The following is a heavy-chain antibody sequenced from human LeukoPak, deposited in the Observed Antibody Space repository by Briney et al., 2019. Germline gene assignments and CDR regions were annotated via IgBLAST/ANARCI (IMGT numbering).Heavy chain of an antibody. CDR3: ASKTGYSSGWYGYY. CDR2: IIPIFGTA. Sequence: SVKVSCKASGGTFSSYAISWVRQAPGQGLEWMGGIIPIFGTANYAQKFQGRVTITADESTSTAYMELSSLRSGDTAVYYCASKTGYSSGWYGYYWGQGTLVTVSS. CDR1: GGTFSSYA. J-gene: IGHJ4*02. D-gene: IGHD6-19*01. V-gene: IGHV1-69*01.